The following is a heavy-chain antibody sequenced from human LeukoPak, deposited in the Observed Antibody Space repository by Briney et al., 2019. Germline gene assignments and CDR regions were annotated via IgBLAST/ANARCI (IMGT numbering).Heavy chain of an antibody. Sequence: ASVKVSCKASGYTFNGYDINWVRQATGQGLEWMGWMNINSGNTGYAQKFRGRITITRDASISTAYMELRSLTSKDTAAYYCARQECANGVCYMGIDYWGQGTLVTVSS. CDR3: ARQECANGVCYMGIDY. CDR2: MNINSGNT. V-gene: IGHV1-8*03. CDR1: GYTFNGYD. J-gene: IGHJ4*02. D-gene: IGHD2-8*01.